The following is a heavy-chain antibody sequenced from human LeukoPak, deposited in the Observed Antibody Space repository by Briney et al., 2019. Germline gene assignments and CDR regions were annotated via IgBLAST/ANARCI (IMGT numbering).Heavy chain of an antibody. D-gene: IGHD6-13*01. CDR2: INPNSGGT. Sequence: ASVKVSCKASGYTFTGYYMHWVRQAPGQGLEWMGWINPNSGGTNYAQKFRGWVTMTRDTSISTAYMELSRLRSDDTAVYYCARGDSSSWYDPLYYFDYWGQGTLVTVSS. V-gene: IGHV1-2*04. CDR3: ARGDSSSWYDPLYYFDY. CDR1: GYTFTGYY. J-gene: IGHJ4*02.